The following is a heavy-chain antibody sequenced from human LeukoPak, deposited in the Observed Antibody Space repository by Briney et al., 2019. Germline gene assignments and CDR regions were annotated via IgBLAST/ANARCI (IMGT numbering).Heavy chain of an antibody. CDR2: ISWDGSRT. V-gene: IGHV3-43D*04. J-gene: IGHJ2*01. Sequence: GGFLRLSCAASGFTFDDYAMHWGRQGPGKGLEWVALISWDGSRTYFADSVRGRFNISRDNSKHSLHLQMNSLRLEDTALYYCAKANIASGGTGWYFDLWGRGTLVTVSS. D-gene: IGHD1-1*01. CDR3: AKANIASGGTGWYFDL. CDR1: GFTFDDYA.